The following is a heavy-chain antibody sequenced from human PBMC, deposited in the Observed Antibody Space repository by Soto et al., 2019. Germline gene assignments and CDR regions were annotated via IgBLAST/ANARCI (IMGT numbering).Heavy chain of an antibody. J-gene: IGHJ4*02. CDR1: VDSLRTVY. D-gene: IGHD2-2*01. Sequence: QVQLQESGPGLVKPSETLSLTCTVSVDSLRTVYWRWIRQPPGKGLEWIGFIYHSGNAKYNPSLKSRVAMSVDSSKNQISLSLNSVTAADSAVYFCERAHAPTLPFDSWGQGTLVTVSS. CDR2: IYHSGNA. CDR3: ERAHAPTLPFDS. V-gene: IGHV4-59*13.